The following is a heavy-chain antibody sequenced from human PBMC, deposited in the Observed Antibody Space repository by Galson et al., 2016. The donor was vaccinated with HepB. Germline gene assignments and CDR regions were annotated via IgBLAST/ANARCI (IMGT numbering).Heavy chain of an antibody. CDR1: GFTFSHFA. CDR3: AKVGPSCSSTRCSDYYFDY. CDR2: ISAGADRS. V-gene: IGHV3-23*01. D-gene: IGHD2-2*01. Sequence: SLRLSCAASGFTFSHFAMSWVRQAPGKGLEWFSAISAGADRSYYADSVKGRFTISRGNSKNTLYLQMNSLRAEDTAVYYCAKVGPSCSSTRCSDYYFDYWGQGTLVTVSS. J-gene: IGHJ4*02.